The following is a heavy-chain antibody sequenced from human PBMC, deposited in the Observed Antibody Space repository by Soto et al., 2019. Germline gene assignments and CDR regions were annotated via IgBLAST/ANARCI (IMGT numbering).Heavy chain of an antibody. CDR1: GGSISSYY. Sequence: SETLSLTCTVSGGSISSYYWSWIRQPPGKGLEWIGYIYYSGSTNYNPSLKSRVTISVDTSKNQFSLKLSSVTAADTAVYYCARADYGDYVYYWGQGTLVTVSS. J-gene: IGHJ4*02. CDR3: ARADYGDYVYY. V-gene: IGHV4-59*01. D-gene: IGHD4-17*01. CDR2: IYYSGST.